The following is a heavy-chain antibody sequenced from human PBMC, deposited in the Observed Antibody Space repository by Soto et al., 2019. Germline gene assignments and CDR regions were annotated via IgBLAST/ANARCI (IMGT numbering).Heavy chain of an antibody. Sequence: GGSLRLSCAASGFIFSSYWMNWVRQAPGKGLEWVANINQDGSEEYYVDSVRGRFTISRDNARDALYLQMNSLRAEDTAVYYCARDLPYDILTGYHFYYYGMDVWGRGTTVTVSS. CDR1: GFIFSSYW. D-gene: IGHD3-9*01. V-gene: IGHV3-7*03. CDR3: ARDLPYDILTGYHFYYYGMDV. J-gene: IGHJ6*02. CDR2: INQDGSEE.